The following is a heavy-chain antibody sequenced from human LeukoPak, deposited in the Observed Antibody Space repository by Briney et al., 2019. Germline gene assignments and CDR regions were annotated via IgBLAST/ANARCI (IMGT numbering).Heavy chain of an antibody. J-gene: IGHJ6*03. CDR3: ARGPNHYYYMDF. Sequence: ASVKVSCKASGYSFTGYYIHWVRQAPGQGLAWMGWIKPDGDVTKSAQKFQGRVTMTTDKSINTVFMELSGLTSDDTALYYCARGPNHYYYMDFWGKGTTVSVSS. V-gene: IGHV1-2*02. CDR2: IKPDGDVT. CDR1: GYSFTGYY. D-gene: IGHD2-8*01.